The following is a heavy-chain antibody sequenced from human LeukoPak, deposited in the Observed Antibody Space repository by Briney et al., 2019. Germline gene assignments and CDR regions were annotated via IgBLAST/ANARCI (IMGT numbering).Heavy chain of an antibody. CDR2: ISYDGSNK. D-gene: IGHD6-13*01. CDR3: ARKDSSSWYYFDY. J-gene: IGHJ4*02. Sequence: GSLRLFFAASGFTFRSYALHWVRQAPGQGLEGVAVISYDGSNKYYADSVKGRFTISRDNSKNTLYLQMNSLRAEDTAVHYCARKDSSSWYYFDYWGQGTLVTVSS. V-gene: IGHV3-30-3*01. CDR1: GFTFRSYA.